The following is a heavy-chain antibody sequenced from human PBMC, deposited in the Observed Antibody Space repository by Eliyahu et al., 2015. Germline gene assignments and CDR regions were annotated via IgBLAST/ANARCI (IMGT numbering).Heavy chain of an antibody. Sequence: LVKPSQTLSLTCTVSGGSISSGNYYWSWIRQHPGKGLEWIGYIYYSGSTYYNPSLKSRVTISVDTSKNQFSLKLSSVTAADTAVYYCAREGVYSSSLDYWGQGNLVTVSS. V-gene: IGHV4-31*03. J-gene: IGHJ4*02. D-gene: IGHD6-13*01. CDR2: IYYSGST. CDR1: GGSISSGNYY. CDR3: AREGVYSSSLDY.